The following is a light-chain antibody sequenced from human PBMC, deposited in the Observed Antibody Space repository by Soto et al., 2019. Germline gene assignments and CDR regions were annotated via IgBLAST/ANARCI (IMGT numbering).Light chain of an antibody. CDR2: WSS. CDR3: QQYYSVPCT. Sequence: DIVMTQFPDSLAVSLGERATINCKSSQSVFDSSNNKNYISWYQQKPGQPPNLLISWSSARASGVPDRFNGGGSGTDFTLTINGQQAEDVSIYYCQQYYSVPCTFGPGTKV. J-gene: IGKJ3*01. CDR1: QSVFDSSNNKNY. V-gene: IGKV4-1*01.